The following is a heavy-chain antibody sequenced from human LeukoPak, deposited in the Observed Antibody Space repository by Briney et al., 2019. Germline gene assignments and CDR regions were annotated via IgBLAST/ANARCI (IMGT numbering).Heavy chain of an antibody. CDR2: ISSSSSAI. CDR1: GFTFSSYN. CDR3: ARESYADLFDY. Sequence: GGSLRLSCAASGFTFSSYNMNWVRQAPGKGLECIAYISSSSSAIYYADSVKGRFTISRDNAKNSVFLQMNSLRAEDTAVYYCARESYADLFDYWGRGTLVTVSS. J-gene: IGHJ4*02. V-gene: IGHV3-48*01. D-gene: IGHD4-17*01.